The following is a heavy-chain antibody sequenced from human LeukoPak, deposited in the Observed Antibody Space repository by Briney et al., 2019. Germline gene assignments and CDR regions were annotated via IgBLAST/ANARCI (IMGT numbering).Heavy chain of an antibody. Sequence: SETLSLTCTVSGGSISSSSYYWGWIRQPPGTGLEWIGSIYYSGSTNYNPSLKSRVTISVDTSKNQFSLKLSSVTAADTAVYYCARLLLWFGESTGGLDYWGQGTLVTVSS. D-gene: IGHD3-10*01. CDR3: ARLLLWFGESTGGLDY. V-gene: IGHV4-39*07. J-gene: IGHJ4*02. CDR1: GGSISSSSYY. CDR2: IYYSGST.